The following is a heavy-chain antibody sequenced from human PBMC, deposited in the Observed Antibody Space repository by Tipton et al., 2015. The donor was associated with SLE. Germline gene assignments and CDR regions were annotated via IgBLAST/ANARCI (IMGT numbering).Heavy chain of an antibody. CDR2: IYTSGST. J-gene: IGHJ4*02. V-gene: IGHV4-4*09. CDR1: GGSISSYY. CDR3: ARGSRQLVPTYFDY. Sequence: LRLSCTVSGGSISSYYWSWIRQPPGKGLEWIGYIYTSGSTNYNPSLKSRVTISVDTSKNQFSLKLSSVTAADTAVYYCARGSRQLVPTYFDYWGQGTLVTVSS. D-gene: IGHD6-6*01.